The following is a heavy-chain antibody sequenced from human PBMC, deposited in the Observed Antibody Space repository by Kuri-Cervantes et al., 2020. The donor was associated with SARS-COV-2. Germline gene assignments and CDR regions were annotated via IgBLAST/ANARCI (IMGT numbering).Heavy chain of an antibody. V-gene: IGHV3-30-3*01. CDR3: ARASFDFWSGYYTGYFYDY. CDR1: GFTVSSNE. J-gene: IGHJ4*02. CDR2: ISYHGSNK. Sequence: LSLPCAASGFTVSSNEMSWVRQAPGKGLEWVAVISYHGSNKYYADSVKGRFTISRDNSKNTLYLQMNSLRAEDTAVYYCARASFDFWSGYYTGYFYDYWGQGTLVTVSS. D-gene: IGHD3-3*01.